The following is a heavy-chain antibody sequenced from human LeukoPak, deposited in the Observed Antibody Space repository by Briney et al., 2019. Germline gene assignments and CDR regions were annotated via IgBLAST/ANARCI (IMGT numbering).Heavy chain of an antibody. CDR3: ARVPYCGDDCYPYWYFDL. V-gene: IGHV4-39*07. D-gene: IGHD2-21*02. J-gene: IGHJ2*01. Sequence: PSETLSLTCTVSGGSISSSSYYWGWIRQPPGKGLEWIGSIYYSGSTYYNPSLKSRVTISVDTSKNQFSLKLSSVTAADTAVYYCARVPYCGDDCYPYWYFDLWGRGTLVTVSS. CDR1: GGSISSSSYY. CDR2: IYYSGST.